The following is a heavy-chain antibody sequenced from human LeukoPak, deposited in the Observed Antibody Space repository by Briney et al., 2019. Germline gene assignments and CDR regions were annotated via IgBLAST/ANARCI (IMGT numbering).Heavy chain of an antibody. D-gene: IGHD3-22*01. CDR2: INHSGST. V-gene: IGHV4-34*01. CDR3: ARDYDSSGYYGNDAFDI. Sequence: SETLSLTCAVYGGSFSGYYWSWIRQPPGKGLERIGEINHSGSTNYNPSLKSRVTISVDTSKNQFSLKLSSVTAADTAVYYCARDYDSSGYYGNDAFDIWGQGTMVTVSS. J-gene: IGHJ3*02. CDR1: GGSFSGYY.